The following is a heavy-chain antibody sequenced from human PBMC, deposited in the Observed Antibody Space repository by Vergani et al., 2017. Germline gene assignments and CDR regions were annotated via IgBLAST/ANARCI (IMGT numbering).Heavy chain of an antibody. CDR2: ISSSSSYI. V-gene: IGHV3-21*01. CDR1: GFTFSSYS. J-gene: IGHJ6*03. D-gene: IGHD6-6*01. Sequence: EVQLVESGGGLVKPGGSLRLSCAASGFTFSSYSMNWVRQAPGKGLEWVSSISSSSSYIYYADSVKGRFTITRDNAKNSLYLQMNSLRTEDTAVYYCARDQAIEYSGSSQEGDWYYYYYYMDVWGKGTTVTVSS. CDR3: ARDQAIEYSGSSQEGDWYYYYYYMDV.